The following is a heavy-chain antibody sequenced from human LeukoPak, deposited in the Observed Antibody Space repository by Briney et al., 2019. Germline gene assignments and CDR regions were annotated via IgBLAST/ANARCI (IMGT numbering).Heavy chain of an antibody. Sequence: GGSLRLSCAASGFTFSTYAMHWVRQAPGKGLEYVSAISSNGDSTYYAKSVKGRLTISRDNSKNTLYLQMGTLREEDMAVYYCASIGKAARPDYWGQGTLVTVSS. CDR3: ASIGKAARPDY. CDR2: ISSNGDST. J-gene: IGHJ4*02. CDR1: GFTFSTYA. V-gene: IGHV3-64*01. D-gene: IGHD6-6*01.